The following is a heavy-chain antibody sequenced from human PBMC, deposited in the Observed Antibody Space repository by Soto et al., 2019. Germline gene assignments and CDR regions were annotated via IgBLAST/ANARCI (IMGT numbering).Heavy chain of an antibody. J-gene: IGHJ3*01. CDR3: ARVGRTRATVTTDAFDV. D-gene: IGHD4-17*01. V-gene: IGHV4-4*07. CDR2: IYASGNT. CDR1: GGSISGYY. Sequence: QVQLQESGPGLVKPSETLSLTCTVSGGSISGYYWSWIRQPAGKRLEWIGRIYASGNTNKNPSLKSRFTMSVDTSKHQFSLRLTSVTAADTALYYCARVGRTRATVTTDAFDVWGQGTKVTVSS.